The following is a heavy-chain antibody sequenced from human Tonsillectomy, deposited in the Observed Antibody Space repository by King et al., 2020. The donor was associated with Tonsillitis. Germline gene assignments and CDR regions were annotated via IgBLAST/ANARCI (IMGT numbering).Heavy chain of an antibody. V-gene: IGHV3-7*03. CDR1: GFTFSKFW. Sequence: VQLVESGGGLVQPGGSLRLSCAASGFTFSKFWMTWVRQAPGKGLEWVANTKEDGSHNYSVDSVNGRFSISRDNAKKSLYLHMNSLRVEDTAVYYCVSPSHPTPDYWGQGTLVTVSS. CDR3: VSPSHPTPDY. J-gene: IGHJ4*02. CDR2: TKEDGSHN.